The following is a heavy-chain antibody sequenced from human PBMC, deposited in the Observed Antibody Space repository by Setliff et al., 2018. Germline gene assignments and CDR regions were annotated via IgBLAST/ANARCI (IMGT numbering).Heavy chain of an antibody. J-gene: IGHJ4*02. CDR1: GGSISSSNW. D-gene: IGHD6-19*01. V-gene: IGHV4-4*02. Sequence: SETLSLTCAVSGGSISSSNWWSWVRQPPGKGLEWIGEIYHSGSTNYNPSLKSRVTISVDKSKNQFSLKLSSVTAADTAVYYCARDWGSSGWYFDYWGQGTLVTVS. CDR2: IYHSGST. CDR3: ARDWGSSGWYFDY.